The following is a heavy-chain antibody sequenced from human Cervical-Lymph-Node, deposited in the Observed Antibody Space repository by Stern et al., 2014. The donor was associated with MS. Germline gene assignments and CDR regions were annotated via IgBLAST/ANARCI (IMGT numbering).Heavy chain of an antibody. CDR1: GDTFRTYA. V-gene: IGHV1-69*13. J-gene: IGHJ4*02. CDR3: ARGGRSSSYFCPDY. CDR2: IIPVFDTV. D-gene: IGHD6-13*01. Sequence: QVQLVQSGSEVKKPGSSVKVSCKASGDTFRTYAFSWVRQAPGEGLEWMGGIIPVFDTVDYAQKFRGRVTMTADESTTTAYMEVRSLTSEDTAVYYCARGGRSSSYFCPDYWGQGTLVTVSS.